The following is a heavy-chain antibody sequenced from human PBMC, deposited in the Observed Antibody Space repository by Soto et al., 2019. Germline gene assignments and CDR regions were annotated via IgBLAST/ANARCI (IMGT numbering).Heavy chain of an antibody. V-gene: IGHV4-39*01. CDR2: IADSGNI. Sequence: QLQLQESGPGLVKPSETLSLNCLVAGDSIGGSHYFWGWIRQAPGKSLEWIGTIADSGNIYYNPSLKSRLTISADTSKNQFSVNLSSVTAADTAMYYCARHAYTPLITTPLAFDVWGQGTMVTVSS. CDR3: ARHAYTPLITTPLAFDV. J-gene: IGHJ3*01. D-gene: IGHD3-3*01. CDR1: GDSIGGSHYF.